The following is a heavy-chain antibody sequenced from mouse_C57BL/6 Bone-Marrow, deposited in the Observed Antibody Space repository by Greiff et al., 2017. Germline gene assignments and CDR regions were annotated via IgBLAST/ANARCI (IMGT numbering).Heavy chain of an antibody. Sequence: QVQLQQPGAELVKPGASVKLSCKASGYTFTSYWMHWVKQRPGQGLEWIGMIHPNSGSTNYNEKLKSKATLTVDKSSSTAYMQLSSLTSEDSAVYYCARNRYDGYYEGFAYWGQGTLVTVSA. V-gene: IGHV1-64*01. J-gene: IGHJ3*01. CDR2: IHPNSGST. CDR1: GYTFTSYW. CDR3: ARNRYDGYYEGFAY. D-gene: IGHD2-3*01.